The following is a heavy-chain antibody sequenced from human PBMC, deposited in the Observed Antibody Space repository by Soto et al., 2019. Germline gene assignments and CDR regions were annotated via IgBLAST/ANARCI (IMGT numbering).Heavy chain of an antibody. CDR1: GFTFSSYW. D-gene: IGHD3-3*01. V-gene: IGHV3-7*05. CDR3: ARDGREGDTIFGVPIGYYYYYYGMDV. Sequence: GGSLRLSCAASGFTFSSYWMSWVRQAPGKGLEWVANIKQDGSEKYYVDSVKGRFTISRDNAKNSLYLQMNSLRAEDTAVYYCARDGREGDTIFGVPIGYYYYYYGMDVWGQGTTVTVSS. J-gene: IGHJ6*02. CDR2: IKQDGSEK.